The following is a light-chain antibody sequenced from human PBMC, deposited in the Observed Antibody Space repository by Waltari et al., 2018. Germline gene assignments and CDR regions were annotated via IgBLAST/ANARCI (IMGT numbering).Light chain of an antibody. CDR3: MIWRTSAWV. Sequence: PPPSVLGYEQDSDTQQVSGLPSRFSRSKDGSANAGILLISGLQSEDGADYYCMIWRTSAWVFGGGTKLTVL. CDR2: YEQDSDT. V-gene: IGLV5-45*01. J-gene: IGLJ3*02.